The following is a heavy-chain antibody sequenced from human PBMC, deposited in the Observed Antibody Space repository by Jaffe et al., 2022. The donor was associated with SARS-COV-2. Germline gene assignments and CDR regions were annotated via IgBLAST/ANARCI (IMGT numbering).Heavy chain of an antibody. CDR1: GVSISSNKW. D-gene: IGHD3-22*01. CDR2: IHHSGSS. CDR3: AAHGIADRGGNYYGC. V-gene: IGHV4-4*02. J-gene: IGHJ4*02. Sequence: QVQLQESGPGLVKPSETLSLTCAVSGVSISSNKWWSWVRQPPGEGLEWIAEIHHSGSSNYNPALKSRVTISVDKSKNQLSLKLSSVTAADTAVYYCAAHGIADRGGNYYGCWGQGTLVTVSS.